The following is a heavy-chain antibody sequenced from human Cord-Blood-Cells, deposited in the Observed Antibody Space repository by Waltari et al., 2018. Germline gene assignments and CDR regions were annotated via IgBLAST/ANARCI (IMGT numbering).Heavy chain of an antibody. CDR1: GGSFSGYY. J-gene: IGHJ5*02. D-gene: IGHD3-10*01. Sequence: QVQLQQWGAGLLKPSETLSLTCAVYGGSFSGYYWSWLRQPPGQGLEWIGEINHSGSTNYNPSLKSRVTISVDTSKNQFSLKLSSVTAADTAVYYCARDYYYGSGSYSRFDPWGQGTLVTVSS. CDR3: ARDYYYGSGSYSRFDP. CDR2: INHSGST. V-gene: IGHV4-34*01.